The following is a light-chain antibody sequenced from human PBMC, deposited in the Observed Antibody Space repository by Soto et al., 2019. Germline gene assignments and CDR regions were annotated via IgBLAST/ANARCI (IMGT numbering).Light chain of an antibody. CDR3: SSYTSSSTLLYV. CDR2: DVS. Sequence: QSALTQPASVSGSPGQSITISCTGTSSDVGGYNYVSWYQQHPGKAPKLMIYDVSNRPSGVSNRFSGSKSGNTASLTISWLQAEDEADYYCSSYTSSSTLLYVFGAGTKRTVL. V-gene: IGLV2-14*01. CDR1: SSDVGGYNY. J-gene: IGLJ1*01.